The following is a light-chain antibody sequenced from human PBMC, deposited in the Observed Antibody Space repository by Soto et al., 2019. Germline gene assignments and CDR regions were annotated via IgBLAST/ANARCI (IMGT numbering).Light chain of an antibody. CDR1: QSVTNY. CDR3: QQRSNWPPT. V-gene: IGKV3-11*01. CDR2: EAS. J-gene: IGKJ4*01. Sequence: EIVLTQSPATLSLSPGERATLFCRASQSVTNYLAWYQQQPGQAPRLLIYEASNRATGIPARFSGSGSGTDFTLTLSSLEPEDFAVYYCQQRSNWPPTFGGGTKVEIK.